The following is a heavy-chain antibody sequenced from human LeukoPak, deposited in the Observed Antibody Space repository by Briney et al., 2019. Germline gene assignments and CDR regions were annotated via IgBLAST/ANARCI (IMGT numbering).Heavy chain of an antibody. D-gene: IGHD6-13*01. CDR3: AAGIAAEVHDY. J-gene: IGHJ4*02. CDR1: GGSISSYY. V-gene: IGHV4-59*01. CDR2: IYYSGST. Sequence: SETLSLTCTVSGGSISSYYWSWIRQPPGKGLEWIGYIYYSGSTNYNPSLKSRVTISVDTSKNQFSLKLSSVTAADTAVYYCAAGIAAEVHDYWGQGTLVTVSS.